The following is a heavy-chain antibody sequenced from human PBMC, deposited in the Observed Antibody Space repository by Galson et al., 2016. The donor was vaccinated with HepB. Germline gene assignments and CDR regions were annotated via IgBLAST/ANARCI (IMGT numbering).Heavy chain of an antibody. D-gene: IGHD6-13*01. CDR1: GFTVGNNY. Sequence: SLRLSYAASGFTVGNNYMSWVRQAPGKGLEWVSLIYSGGSTLYADSVKGRFSISRDNSKNTLYLHMNSLSAKDTAVYYCARNPGAISWGWGQGTLVTVSS. CDR3: ARNPGAISWG. J-gene: IGHJ4*02. CDR2: IYSGGST. V-gene: IGHV3-66*01.